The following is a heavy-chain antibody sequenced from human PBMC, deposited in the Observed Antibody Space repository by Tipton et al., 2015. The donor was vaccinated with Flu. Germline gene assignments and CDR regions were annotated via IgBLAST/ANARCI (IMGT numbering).Heavy chain of an antibody. D-gene: IGHD5-12*01. CDR3: ARDLRGYSGYTGGDAFDM. Sequence: LRLSCTVSGGSISTSYWSWIRKPAGKGLEWIGRISTSGSTNYNASLESRVTLSRDTSKNHISLRLTSATAADTALYYCARDLRGYSGYTGGDAFDMWGRGIMVFVSS. J-gene: IGHJ3*02. CDR2: ISTSGST. V-gene: IGHV4-4*07. CDR1: GGSISTSY.